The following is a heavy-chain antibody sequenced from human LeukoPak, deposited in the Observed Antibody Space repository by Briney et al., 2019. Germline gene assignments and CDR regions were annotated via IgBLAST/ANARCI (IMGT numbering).Heavy chain of an antibody. CDR1: GFTFGSYA. J-gene: IGHJ3*01. CDR3: AKGTLLYHYAFDL. V-gene: IGHV3-23*01. Sequence: PGGSLRLSCVASGFTFGSYAMSWVRQAPGKGLEFVSTITADTYYADSVKGRFSISRDNPKNTLYLQMNSLRVEDTAVYYCAKGTLLYHYAFDLWGQGTMVTVSS. D-gene: IGHD2-8*01. CDR2: ITADT.